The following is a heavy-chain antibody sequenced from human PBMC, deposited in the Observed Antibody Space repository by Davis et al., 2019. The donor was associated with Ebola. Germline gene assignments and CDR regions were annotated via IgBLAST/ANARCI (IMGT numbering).Heavy chain of an antibody. J-gene: IGHJ6*02. CDR1: GFTFSSYA. V-gene: IGHV3-30-3*01. Sequence: GESLKISCAASGFTFSSYAMSWVRQAPGKGLEWVAVISYDGSNKYYADSVKGRFTISRDNSKNTLYLQMNSLRAEDTAVYYCARDDLWFGETKTYYYYGMDVWGQGTTVTVSS. CDR3: ARDDLWFGETKTYYYYGMDV. CDR2: ISYDGSNK. D-gene: IGHD3-10*01.